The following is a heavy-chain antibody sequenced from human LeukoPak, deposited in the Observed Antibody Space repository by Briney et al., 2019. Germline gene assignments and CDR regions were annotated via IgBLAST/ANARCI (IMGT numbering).Heavy chain of an antibody. Sequence: PGGSLRLSCAASGFTFSSYNMNWVRQAPGKGLEWLSYISSSGGLIYYADSVKGRFTISRDNAKNSLYLQMNSLRAEDTAVYYCARGETAGATYSRYWGQGTLVTVSS. CDR1: GFTFSSYN. CDR2: ISSSGGLI. D-gene: IGHD1-26*01. CDR3: ARGETAGATYSRY. J-gene: IGHJ4*02. V-gene: IGHV3-48*04.